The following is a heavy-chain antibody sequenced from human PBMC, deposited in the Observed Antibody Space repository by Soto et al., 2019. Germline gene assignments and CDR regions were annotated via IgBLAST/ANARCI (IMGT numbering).Heavy chain of an antibody. J-gene: IGHJ4*02. Sequence: ASVKVSCKASGYTFASYGISWVRQAPGQGLEWMGWISTYNGNTKYAQKLQGRVTMTTDTSTSTAYMELRSLRSDDTAVFYCAREMVRGVGSDYWGQGTLVTVSS. CDR2: ISTYNGNT. V-gene: IGHV1-18*01. CDR1: GYTFASYG. D-gene: IGHD3-10*01. CDR3: AREMVRGVGSDY.